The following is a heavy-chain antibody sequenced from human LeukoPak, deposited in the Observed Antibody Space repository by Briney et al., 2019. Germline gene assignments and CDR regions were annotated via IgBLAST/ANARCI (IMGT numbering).Heavy chain of an antibody. CDR3: AIISTRIAVAGTDAFDI. CDR1: GFTFSSYS. V-gene: IGHV3-30*03. J-gene: IGHJ3*02. Sequence: PGGSLRLSCAASGFTFSSYSMNWVRQAPGKGLEWVAVISYDGSNKYYADSVKGRFTISRDNSKNTLYLQMNSLRAEDTAVYYCAIISTRIAVAGTDAFDIWGQGTMVTVSS. CDR2: ISYDGSNK. D-gene: IGHD6-19*01.